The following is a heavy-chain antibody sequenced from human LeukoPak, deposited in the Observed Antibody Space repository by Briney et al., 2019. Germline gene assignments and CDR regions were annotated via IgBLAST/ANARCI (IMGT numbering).Heavy chain of an antibody. CDR2: ISYDGSNK. D-gene: IGHD6-13*01. Sequence: GGSLRLSCAASGFTFSSYAMHWVRQAPGKGLEWVAVISYDGSNKYYADSVKGRFTISRDNSKNTLYLQMNSLRAEDTAVYYCASPYYSRSWYYFDYWGQGTLVTVSS. CDR1: GFTFSSYA. V-gene: IGHV3-30*04. J-gene: IGHJ4*02. CDR3: ASPYYSRSWYYFDY.